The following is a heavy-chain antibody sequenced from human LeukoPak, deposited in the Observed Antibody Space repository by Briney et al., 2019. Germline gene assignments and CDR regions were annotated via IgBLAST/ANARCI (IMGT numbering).Heavy chain of an antibody. CDR3: ARAEAECTNGVCYLPNWYFDL. D-gene: IGHD2-8*01. Sequence: SETLSLTCTVSGGSISSSSYYWGWIRQAPGKGLEWIGNINYSGSTYYNSSLKSRVTISVDTSKNQFSLNLSSVTAADTAVYYCARAEAECTNGVCYLPNWYFDLWGRGTLVTVSS. CDR1: GGSISSSSYY. V-gene: IGHV4-39*07. CDR2: INYSGST. J-gene: IGHJ2*01.